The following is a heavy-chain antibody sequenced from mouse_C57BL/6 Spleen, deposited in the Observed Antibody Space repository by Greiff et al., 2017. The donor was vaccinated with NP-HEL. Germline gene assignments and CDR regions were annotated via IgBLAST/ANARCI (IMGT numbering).Heavy chain of an antibody. Sequence: VQLQQSGAELARPGASVKLSCKASGYTFTSYGISWVKQRPGQGLEWIGEIYPRSGNTYYNEKFKGKATLPADKSSGTAYMELRSLTSEEAAVYFCARGESGYDGRGYYFDYWGQGTTLTVSS. J-gene: IGHJ2*01. D-gene: IGHD2-2*01. CDR3: ARGESGYDGRGYYFDY. CDR2: IYPRSGNT. V-gene: IGHV1-81*01. CDR1: GYTFTSYG.